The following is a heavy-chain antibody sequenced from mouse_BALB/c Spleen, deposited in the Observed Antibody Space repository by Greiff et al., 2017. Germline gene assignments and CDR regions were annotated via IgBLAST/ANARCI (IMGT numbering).Heavy chain of an antibody. V-gene: IGHV1-12*01. CDR1: GYTFTSYN. CDR2: IYPGNGDT. J-gene: IGHJ3*01. CDR3: AREGDYSWFAY. Sequence: QVQLKQPGAELVKPGASVKMSCKASGYTFTSYNMHWVKQTPGQGLEWIGAIYPGNGDTSYNQKFKGKATLTADKSSSTAYMQLSSLTSEDSAVYYCAREGDYSWFAYWGQGTLVTVSA. D-gene: IGHD1-1*01.